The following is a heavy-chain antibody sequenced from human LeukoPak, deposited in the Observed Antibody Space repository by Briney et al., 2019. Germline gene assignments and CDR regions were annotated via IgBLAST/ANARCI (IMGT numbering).Heavy chain of an antibody. J-gene: IGHJ4*02. CDR3: AKHVRGYFDY. CDR2: ISGSGGST. D-gene: IGHD6-6*01. V-gene: IGHV3-23*01. Sequence: GGSLRLSCVASGFTFSGSWMHWVRQAPGKGLEWVSAISGSGGSTYYADSVKGRFTISRDNSKNTLYLQMNSLRAEDTAVYYCAKHVRGYFDYWGQGTLVTVSS. CDR1: GFTFSGSW.